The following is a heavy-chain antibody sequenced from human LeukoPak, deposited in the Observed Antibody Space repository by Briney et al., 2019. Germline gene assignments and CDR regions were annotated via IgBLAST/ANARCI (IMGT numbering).Heavy chain of an antibody. J-gene: IGHJ3*02. CDR2: ISSSSSYI. Sequence: GGSLRLSCAASGFTFSSYSMNWVRQAPGKGLEWVSSISSSSSYIYYADSVKGRFTISRDNAKNSLYLQMNSLRAEDTAVYYYARWVGATVVAFDIWDQGTMVTVSS. CDR3: ARWVGATVVAFDI. D-gene: IGHD1-26*01. CDR1: GFTFSSYS. V-gene: IGHV3-21*01.